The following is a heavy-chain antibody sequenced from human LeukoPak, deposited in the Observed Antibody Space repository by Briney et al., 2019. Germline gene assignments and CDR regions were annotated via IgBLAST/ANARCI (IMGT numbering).Heavy chain of an antibody. Sequence: SETLSLTCAVYGGSFSGYYWSWIRQPPGKGLEWIGEINHSGSTNYNPSLKSRVTISVDTSKNQFSLKLSSVTAADTAVYYCARGRIVEVVAATSSGTDDYYYYYYGMDVWGQGTTVTVSS. J-gene: IGHJ6*02. CDR1: GGSFSGYY. V-gene: IGHV4-34*01. CDR3: ARGRIVEVVAATSSGTDDYYYYYYGMDV. D-gene: IGHD2-15*01. CDR2: INHSGST.